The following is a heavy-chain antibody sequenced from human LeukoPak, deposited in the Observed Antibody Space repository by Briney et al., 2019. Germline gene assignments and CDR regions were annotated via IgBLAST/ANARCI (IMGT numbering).Heavy chain of an antibody. D-gene: IGHD1-26*01. Sequence: GGSLRLSCAASGYTFPSYSLNWVRQSPGKGLEWISYVGTGGDDIYYADSVTGRFTISRDNAEKSVYLQMNSLRVEDTAVYYCARDLWELPYPWGQGTLVTVSS. V-gene: IGHV3-21*05. CDR2: VGTGGDDI. J-gene: IGHJ5*02. CDR1: GYTFPSYS. CDR3: ARDLWELPYP.